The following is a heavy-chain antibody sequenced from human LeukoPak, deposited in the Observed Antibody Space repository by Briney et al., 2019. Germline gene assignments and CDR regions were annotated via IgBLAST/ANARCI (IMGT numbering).Heavy chain of an antibody. D-gene: IGHD2-15*01. CDR3: AKDSSGSKRQFNY. V-gene: IGHV3-9*01. Sequence: GGSLRLSCAASGFTFDDYAMHWVRQAPGKGLEWVSGISWNSGSIGYADSVKGRFTISRDNAKNSLYLQMNSLRAEDTALYYCAKDSSGSKRQFNYWGQGTLVTVSS. J-gene: IGHJ4*02. CDR1: GFTFDDYA. CDR2: ISWNSGSI.